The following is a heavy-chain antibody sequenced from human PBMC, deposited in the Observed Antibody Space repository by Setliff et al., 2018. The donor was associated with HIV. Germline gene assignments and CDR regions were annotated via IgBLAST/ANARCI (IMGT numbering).Heavy chain of an antibody. CDR3: GRGWFDP. CDR2: FFHTGSI. J-gene: IGHJ5*02. Sequence: LSETLSLTCSVSGGSVIKDNFYWGWIRQAPAKGLEWIGTFFHTGSISYNPSLRSRVTMSVDTSENLFSLRLIFVTAADTGVYYCGRGWFDPWGQGTLVTVSS. CDR1: GGSVIKDNFY. D-gene: IGHD3-10*01. V-gene: IGHV4-39*07.